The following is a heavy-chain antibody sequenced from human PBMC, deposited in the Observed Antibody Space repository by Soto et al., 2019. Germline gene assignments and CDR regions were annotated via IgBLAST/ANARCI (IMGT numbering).Heavy chain of an antibody. CDR1: GGSISSGGYY. CDR3: ASLQLLTVRGVIITHYYGMDV. CDR2: IYYSGST. Sequence: SETLSLTCTVSGGSISSGGYYWSWIRQHPGKGLEWIGYIYYSGSTYYNPSLKSRVTISVDTSKNQFSLKLSSVTAADTAVYYCASLQLLTVRGVIITHYYGMDVWGQGTTVTVSS. D-gene: IGHD3-10*01. V-gene: IGHV4-31*03. J-gene: IGHJ6*02.